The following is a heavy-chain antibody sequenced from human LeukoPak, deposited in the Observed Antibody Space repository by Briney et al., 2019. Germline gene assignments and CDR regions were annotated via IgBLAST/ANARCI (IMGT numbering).Heavy chain of an antibody. J-gene: IGHJ4*02. D-gene: IGHD2-15*01. Sequence: SETLSLTCTVSGYSISSGYYWGWIRQPPGKGLEWIGSIYHSGSTYYNPSLKSRVTISVDTSKNQFSLKLSSVTAADTAVYYCARLRVGYFDYWGQGTLVAVSS. V-gene: IGHV4-38-2*02. CDR3: ARLRVGYFDY. CDR1: GYSISSGYY. CDR2: IYHSGST.